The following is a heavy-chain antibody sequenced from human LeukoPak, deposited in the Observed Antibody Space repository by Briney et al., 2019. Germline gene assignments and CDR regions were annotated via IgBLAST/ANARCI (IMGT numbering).Heavy chain of an antibody. CDR3: ARDGSSWYKNGMDV. CDR1: GFTFSSYS. J-gene: IGHJ6*04. Sequence: GGSLRLSCAASGFTFSSYSMNWVRQAPGKGLEWVSSISSSSSYIYYADSVKGRFTISRDNAKNLLYLQMNSLRAEDTAVYYCARDGSSWYKNGMDVWGKGTTVTVSS. D-gene: IGHD6-13*01. CDR2: ISSSSSYI. V-gene: IGHV3-21*01.